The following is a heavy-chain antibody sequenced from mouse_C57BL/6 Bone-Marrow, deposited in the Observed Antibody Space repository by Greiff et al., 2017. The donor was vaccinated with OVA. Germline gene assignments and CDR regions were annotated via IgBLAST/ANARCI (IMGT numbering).Heavy chain of an antibody. CDR2: ISNGGGST. CDR1: GFTFSDYY. J-gene: IGHJ1*03. V-gene: IGHV5-12*01. D-gene: IGHD1-1*01. CDR3: ARWYYGSSLWYFDV. Sequence: EVKLVESGRGLVQPGGSLKLSCAASGFTFSDYYMYWVRQTPEKRLEWVAYISNGGGSTYYPDTVKGRFTISRDNAKNTLYLQMSRLKSEDTAMYYCARWYYGSSLWYFDVWGTGTTVTVSS.